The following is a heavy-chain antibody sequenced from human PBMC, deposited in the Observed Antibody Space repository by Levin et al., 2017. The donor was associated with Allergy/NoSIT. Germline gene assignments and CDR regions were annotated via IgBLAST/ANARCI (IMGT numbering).Heavy chain of an antibody. CDR3: AREHYYGSGSLFVA. CDR1: GGSISSYY. Sequence: GSLRLSCTVSGGSISSYYWSWIRQPPGKGLEWIGYIYYSGSTNYNPSLKSRVTISVDTSKNQFSLKLSSVTAADTAVYYCAREHYYGSGSLFVAWGQGTLVTVSS. CDR2: IYYSGST. J-gene: IGHJ4*02. V-gene: IGHV4-59*01. D-gene: IGHD3-10*01.